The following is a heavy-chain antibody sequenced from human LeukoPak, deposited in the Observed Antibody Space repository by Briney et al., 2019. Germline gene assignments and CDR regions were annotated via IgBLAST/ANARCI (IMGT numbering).Heavy chain of an antibody. Sequence: GGSLRLSCAASGFTFSNYGMHWVRQAPGKGLEWVAVIWDDGSNKYYADSVKGRITISRDNSKNTLYLQMNSLRAEDTAVYYCARDGSGGFFDHWGQGTLVTVSS. V-gene: IGHV3-33*01. D-gene: IGHD5-12*01. J-gene: IGHJ4*02. CDR2: IWDDGSNK. CDR3: ARDGSGGFFDH. CDR1: GFTFSNYG.